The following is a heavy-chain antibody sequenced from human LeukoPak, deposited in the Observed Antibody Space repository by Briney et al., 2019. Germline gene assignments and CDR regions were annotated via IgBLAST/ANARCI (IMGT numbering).Heavy chain of an antibody. CDR1: GGSISSSSYY. CDR2: IYYSGST. CDR3: ARALGGPGRRVVPLGY. Sequence: SETLSLTCTVSGGSISSSSYYWGWIRQPPGKGLEWVGSIYYSGSTYYNPSLKSRVTISVDTSKNQFSLKLSSVTAADTAVYYCARALGGPGRRVVPLGYWGQGTLVTVSS. V-gene: IGHV4-39*07. D-gene: IGHD3-3*01. J-gene: IGHJ4*02.